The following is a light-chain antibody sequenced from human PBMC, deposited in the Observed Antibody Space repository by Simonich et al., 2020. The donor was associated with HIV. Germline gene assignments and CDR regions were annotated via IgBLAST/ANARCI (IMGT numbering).Light chain of an antibody. CDR2: GAS. CDR3: QQYDNWPPAT. V-gene: IGKV3-15*01. CDR1: QSVSSD. Sequence: EIVMTQSPATLSVSPGERATLSCRASQSVSSDLAWYHQEPGQAPRLLIYGASTRATGIPARFSGSGSGTDFTLTISSLEPEDFAVYYCQQYDNWPPATFGQGTKLEIK. J-gene: IGKJ2*01.